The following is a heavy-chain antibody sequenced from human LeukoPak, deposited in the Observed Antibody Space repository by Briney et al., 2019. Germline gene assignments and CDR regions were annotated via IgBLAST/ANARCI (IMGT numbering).Heavy chain of an antibody. J-gene: IGHJ4*02. V-gene: IGHV3-30*02. Sequence: GGSLRLSCAASGFTFSSYGMHWVRQDPGKGLVWGAFIRYDGSNKYYTDSVKGRFTISRDNSKNTLYLQLNSLRAADTAVYYCAKDCRDYAWGSCPFFGYWGQGTLVTVSS. D-gene: IGHD3-16*01. CDR3: AKDCRDYAWGSCPFFGY. CDR2: IRYDGSNK. CDR1: GFTFSSYG.